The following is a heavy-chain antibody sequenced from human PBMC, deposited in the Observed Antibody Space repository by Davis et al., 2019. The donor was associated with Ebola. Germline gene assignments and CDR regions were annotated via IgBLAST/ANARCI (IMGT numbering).Heavy chain of an antibody. D-gene: IGHD4-17*01. CDR3: ARVRDYDYYYYGMDV. Sequence: PGGSLRLSCAASGFTFSSYGMHWVRQAPGKGLEWVAVISYDGSNKYYADSVKGRFTISRDNSKNTLYLQMNSLRAEDTAVYYCARVRDYDYYYYGMDVWGQGTTVTVSS. CDR2: ISYDGSNK. CDR1: GFTFSSYG. V-gene: IGHV3-30*03. J-gene: IGHJ6*02.